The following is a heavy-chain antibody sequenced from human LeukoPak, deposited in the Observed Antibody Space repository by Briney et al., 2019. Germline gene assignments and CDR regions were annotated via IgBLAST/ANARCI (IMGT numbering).Heavy chain of an antibody. CDR3: ARGDHSSGYYLDY. J-gene: IGHJ4*02. Sequence: GGSLRLSCAASGFTFSSYNMNWVRQAPGEGLEWVSYISSSSSTINYADSVKGRFTISRDNAKNSLYLQMNSLRAEDTAVYYCARGDHSSGYYLDYWGQGALVTVSS. D-gene: IGHD3-22*01. CDR1: GFTFSSYN. V-gene: IGHV3-48*01. CDR2: ISSSSSTI.